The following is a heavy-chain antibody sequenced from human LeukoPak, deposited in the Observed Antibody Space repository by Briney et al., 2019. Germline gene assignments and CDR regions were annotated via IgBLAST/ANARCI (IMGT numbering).Heavy chain of an antibody. CDR3: ARAGYYDSSGYLFDY. J-gene: IGHJ4*02. D-gene: IGHD3-22*01. CDR1: GGSISSYY. CDR2: IYYSGST. Sequence: PSETLSLTCTVSGGSISSYYWSWIRQPPGKGLEWIGYIYYSGSTNYNPSLKSRVTISVDTSKNQFSLKLSSVTAADTAVYYCARAGYYDSSGYLFDYWGQGTLVTVSS. V-gene: IGHV4-59*01.